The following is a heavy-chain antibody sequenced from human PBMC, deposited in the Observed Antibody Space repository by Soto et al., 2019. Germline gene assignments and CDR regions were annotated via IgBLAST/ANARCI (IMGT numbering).Heavy chain of an antibody. CDR2: IRQDGSEK. D-gene: IGHD6-13*01. Sequence: GGSLRLSCAASGFTFSSYWMSWVRQAPGKGLEWVANIRQDGSEKYYVDSVKGRFTSSRDNAKNSLYLQMNSLRAEDTAVYYCARAPYAIAAAGPGIDYYYYGMDVWGQGTTVTVSS. J-gene: IGHJ6*02. CDR1: GFTFSSYW. V-gene: IGHV3-7*01. CDR3: ARAPYAIAAAGPGIDYYYYGMDV.